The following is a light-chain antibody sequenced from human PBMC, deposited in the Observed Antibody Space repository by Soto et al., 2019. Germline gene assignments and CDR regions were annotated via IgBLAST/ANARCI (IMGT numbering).Light chain of an antibody. V-gene: IGKV1-5*01. CDR3: QHYNAFPWP. J-gene: IGKJ1*01. CDR1: HSISDW. CDR2: GAS. Sequence: DVQMTQSPSTLSASVGDRVTITCRASHSISDWLAWYQQKPGKAPKLLIYGASSLGSGVPSRFSGSGSGTEFALTIGGLQADYFATYYCQHYNAFPWPFGQGTKVEIK.